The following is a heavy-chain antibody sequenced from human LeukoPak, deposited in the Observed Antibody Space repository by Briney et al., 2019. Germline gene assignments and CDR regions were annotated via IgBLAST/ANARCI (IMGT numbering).Heavy chain of an antibody. CDR2: INRSGRT. V-gene: IGHV4-34*01. J-gene: IGHJ4*02. CDR1: GGSFSDYY. Sequence: SETLSLTCAVYGGSFSDYYWSWIRQPPGKGLEWIGEINRSGRTNYSPSLKSRVSISVDTSKNQFSLTLTSVTAADTAVYYCARGGATPMVFRYWGQGTLVTVSS. D-gene: IGHD5-18*01. CDR3: ARGGATPMVFRY.